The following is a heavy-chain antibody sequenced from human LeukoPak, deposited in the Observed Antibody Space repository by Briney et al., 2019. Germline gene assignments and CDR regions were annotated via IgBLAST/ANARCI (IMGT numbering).Heavy chain of an antibody. D-gene: IGHD4-17*01. CDR2: FYSGSS. V-gene: IGHV4-59*08. CDR3: ARHSYGDVYYLDF. Sequence: SETLSLTCSVSGGSVSDCYWSWIRQSPGKGLEWIGYFYSGSSRFNPSLKSRVAISVDTSNNQFSLKLTSVTAADTAVYYCARHSYGDVYYLDFWGQGTLVTVSS. CDR1: GGSVSDCY. J-gene: IGHJ4*02.